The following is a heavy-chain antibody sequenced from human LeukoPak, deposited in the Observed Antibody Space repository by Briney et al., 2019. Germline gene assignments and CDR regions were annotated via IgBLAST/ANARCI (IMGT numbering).Heavy chain of an antibody. J-gene: IGHJ3*02. CDR1: GFTFSSYA. CDR2: ISYDGSNK. D-gene: IGHD5-18*01. CDR3: ARAEGLYSYGDDAFDI. V-gene: IGHV3-30-3*01. Sequence: GGSLRLSCAASGFTFSSYAMHWARQAPGKGLEWVAVISYDGSNKYYADSVKGRFTISRDNSKNTLYLQMNSLRAEDTAVYYCARAEGLYSYGDDAFDIWGQGTMVTVSS.